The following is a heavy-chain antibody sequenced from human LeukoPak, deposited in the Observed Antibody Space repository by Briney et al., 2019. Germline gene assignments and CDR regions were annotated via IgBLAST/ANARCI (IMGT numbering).Heavy chain of an antibody. J-gene: IGHJ4*02. Sequence: PGGSLRLSCAASGFTFSNYWMHWVRQVPGKGLVWVSRINSDGSSTIYADSVKGRFTISRDNAKNVLYLQMNSLRAEDTAVYYCARDRAHSFDYWGQGTLVTVSS. CDR3: ARDRAHSFDY. V-gene: IGHV3-74*01. CDR1: GFTFSNYW. D-gene: IGHD3-10*01. CDR2: INSDGSST.